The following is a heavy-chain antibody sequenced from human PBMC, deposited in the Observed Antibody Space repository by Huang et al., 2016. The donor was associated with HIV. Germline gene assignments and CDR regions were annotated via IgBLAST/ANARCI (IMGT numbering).Heavy chain of an antibody. CDR1: GGPLSGHY. Sequence: QVRLHQWGTGLVRPSETLSLTCAVYGGPLSGHYWSWVRLPPGGSLEGLGEVNHRGSANYNPSLKSRLSMSIDTSKKQFSLKLGSVTAADMALYYCARSLMGEDPFDIWGQGTLVTVSS. V-gene: IGHV4-34*01. D-gene: IGHD3-16*01. CDR2: VNHRGSA. J-gene: IGHJ3*02. CDR3: ARSLMGEDPFDI.